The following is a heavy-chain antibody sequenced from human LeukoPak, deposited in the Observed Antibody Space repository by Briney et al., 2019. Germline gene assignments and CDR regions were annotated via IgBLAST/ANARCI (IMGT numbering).Heavy chain of an antibody. CDR1: GGSITSYY. J-gene: IGHJ4*02. D-gene: IGHD2-2*02. V-gene: IGHV4-4*07. CDR2: IYTTGST. CDR3: ARGGKGVLYPFDY. Sequence: SETLSLTCTVSGGSITSYYWSWIRQPAGRGLEWIGRIYTTGSTYYNPSLKSRVTISVDTSKNQFSLKLSSVTAADTAVYYCARGGKGVLYPFDYWGQGTLVTVSS.